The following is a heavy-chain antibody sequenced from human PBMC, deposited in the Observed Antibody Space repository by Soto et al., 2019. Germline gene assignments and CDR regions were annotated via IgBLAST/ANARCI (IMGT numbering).Heavy chain of an antibody. Sequence: ASVKVSCKASGYTFTSYGSSWVRQAPGQGLEWMGWIRAYNGNTNYAQKLQGRVTMTTDTSTSTAYMEMRSLRSDDTAVYYCARGVYYYDSSGYYLNWLDPLGQG. V-gene: IGHV1-18*01. CDR3: ARGVYYYDSSGYYLNWLDP. J-gene: IGHJ5*02. CDR1: GYTFTSYG. D-gene: IGHD3-22*01. CDR2: IRAYNGNT.